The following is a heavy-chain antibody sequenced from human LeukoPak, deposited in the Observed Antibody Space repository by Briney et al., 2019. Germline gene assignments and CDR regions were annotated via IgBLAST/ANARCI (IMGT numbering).Heavy chain of an antibody. CDR1: GYTFTSYG. CDR3: ARDLAAGTGYSYAHVVGGD. D-gene: IGHD5-18*01. V-gene: IGHV1-2*02. CDR2: INPNSGGT. J-gene: IGHJ4*02. Sequence: ASVKVSCKASGYTFTSYGISWVRQAPGQGLEWMGWINPNSGGTNYAQKFQGRVTTTRDTSISTAYMELSRLRSDDTAVYYCARDLAAGTGYSYAHVVGGDWGQGTLVTVSS.